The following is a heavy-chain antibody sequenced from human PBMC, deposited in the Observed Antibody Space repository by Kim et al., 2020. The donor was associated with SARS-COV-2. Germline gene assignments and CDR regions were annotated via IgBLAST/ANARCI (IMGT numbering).Heavy chain of an antibody. J-gene: IGHJ4*01. CDR1: GFTFSSYW. D-gene: IGHD3-10*01. CDR3: ARDYYGSGRNNPFDY. CDR2: INCDGSKT. V-gene: IGHV3-74*01. Sequence: GGSLRLSCAASGFTFSSYWMHWVRQAPGKGLVWVSRINCDGSKTDYGDSVKGRVTISRDNAKNTVYLQMNSLTADDTAVYYCARDYYGSGRNNPFDYWG.